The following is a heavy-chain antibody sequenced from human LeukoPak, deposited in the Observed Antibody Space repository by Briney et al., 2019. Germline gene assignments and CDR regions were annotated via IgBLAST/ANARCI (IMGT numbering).Heavy chain of an antibody. CDR1: GGSISSYY. Sequence: SETLSLTCTVSGGSISSYYWSWIRQPPGKGLEWIGYIYYSGSTNYNPSLKSRVTISVDTSKSQFSLKLSSVTAADTAVYYCARGRDGYNELDYWGQGTLVTVSS. J-gene: IGHJ4*02. CDR2: IYYSGST. V-gene: IGHV4-59*01. D-gene: IGHD5-24*01. CDR3: ARGRDGYNELDY.